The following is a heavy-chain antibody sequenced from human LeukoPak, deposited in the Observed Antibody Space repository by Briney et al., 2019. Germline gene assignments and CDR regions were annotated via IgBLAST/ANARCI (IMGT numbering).Heavy chain of an antibody. CDR3: AKANEWFPLGYFDY. V-gene: IGHV3-23*01. D-gene: IGHD3-3*01. CDR1: GFTFSSYA. CDR2: ISGSGGST. Sequence: GGSLRLSCAASGFTFSSYAMSWVRQAPGKGLELVSAISGSGGSTYYADSVKGRFTISRDNSKNTPYLQMNSLRAEDTAVYYCAKANEWFPLGYFDYWGQGTLVTVSS. J-gene: IGHJ4*02.